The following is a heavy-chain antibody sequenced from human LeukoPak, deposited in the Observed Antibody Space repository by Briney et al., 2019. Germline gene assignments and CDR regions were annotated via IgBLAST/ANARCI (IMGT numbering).Heavy chain of an antibody. CDR1: GGSISSYNW. V-gene: IGHV4-4*02. CDR3: ARERSTSGTDSDCYFDL. Sequence: SETLSLTCAVSGGSISSYNWWSWVRPPPGKGLEWIGEIYHGGSTNYNPSLKSRDTISVGKSKNQFSLRLSSVTAADTAVYYCARERSTSGTDSDCYFDLWGRGTLVTVSS. D-gene: IGHD1-1*01. CDR2: IYHGGST. J-gene: IGHJ2*01.